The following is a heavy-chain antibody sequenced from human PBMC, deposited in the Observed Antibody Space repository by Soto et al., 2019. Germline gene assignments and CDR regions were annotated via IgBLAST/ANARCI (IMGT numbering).Heavy chain of an antibody. CDR2: ISGSSGNA. V-gene: IGHV1-18*01. Sequence: QVQLVQSGAEVKNPGASVKVSCKTSGYTFTKYGVGWVRQAPGQGLEWMGWISGSSGNANYAEKVXXRXXMTTDTSTSTASIELRSLRSDDTAVYYCAREMAGLGGEYDYWGQGTLVTVSS. J-gene: IGHJ4*02. D-gene: IGHD3-16*01. CDR3: AREMAGLGGEYDY. CDR1: GYTFTKYG.